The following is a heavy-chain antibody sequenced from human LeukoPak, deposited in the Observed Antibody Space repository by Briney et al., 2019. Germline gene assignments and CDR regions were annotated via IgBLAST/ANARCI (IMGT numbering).Heavy chain of an antibody. J-gene: IGHJ4*02. CDR1: GFPFSSYW. D-gene: IGHD5-24*01. CDR2: IKQDGSKK. CDR3: TRVGYIDQGIDY. Sequence: GGSLRLSCVASGFPFSSYWLTWVRQAPGKGLEWVANIKQDGSKKSYVDSVKGRFTISRDNAKNSLYLQMNSLRAEDTAIYYCTRVGYIDQGIDYWGQGTLVTVSS. V-gene: IGHV3-7*04.